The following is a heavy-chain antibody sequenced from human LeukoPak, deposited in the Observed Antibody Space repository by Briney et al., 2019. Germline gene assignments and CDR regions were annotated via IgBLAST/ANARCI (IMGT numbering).Heavy chain of an antibody. CDR3: AMSPK. J-gene: IGHJ4*02. Sequence: GGSLRLSCVASGFTFSTYNMNWVRQAPGKGLEWVSYISSGSSSIYYADSVKGRFTISRDNAKNSVYLQMNSLRVEDTAVYYCAMSPKWGQGILVTVSS. CDR1: GFTFSTYN. V-gene: IGHV3-48*01. CDR2: ISSGSSSI.